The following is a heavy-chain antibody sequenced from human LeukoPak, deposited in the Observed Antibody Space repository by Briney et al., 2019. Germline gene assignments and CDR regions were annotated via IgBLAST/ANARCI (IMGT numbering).Heavy chain of an antibody. CDR1: GFTFSSYE. CDR2: ISGSGSTI. V-gene: IGHV3-48*03. D-gene: IGHD3-22*01. J-gene: IGHJ4*02. Sequence: GGSLRLSCAASGFTFSSYEMNWVRQAPGKGLEWVSYISGSGSTIYYADSVKGRFTISRDNAKNSLYLQMNSLRAEDTAVYYCARGYDSSGTSDGGHVDYWGQGTLVTVSS. CDR3: ARGYDSSGTSDGGHVDY.